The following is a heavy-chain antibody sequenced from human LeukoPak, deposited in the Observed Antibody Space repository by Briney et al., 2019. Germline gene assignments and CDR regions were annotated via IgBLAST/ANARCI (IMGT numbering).Heavy chain of an antibody. CDR3: THRTSYSGSPQGGWFDP. J-gene: IGHJ5*02. D-gene: IGHD1-26*01. Sequence: SGPTLVKPTHSLTLTCTFSGFSLSTSGVGVGWIHQPPGRALEWLALIYWDDDKRYSPSLKSRLTITKDTSKNQVVLTMTNMDPLDRVSYCYTHRTSYSGSPQGGWFDPWGQGTLVTVSS. CDR2: IYWDDDK. CDR1: GFSLSTSGVG. V-gene: IGHV2-5*02.